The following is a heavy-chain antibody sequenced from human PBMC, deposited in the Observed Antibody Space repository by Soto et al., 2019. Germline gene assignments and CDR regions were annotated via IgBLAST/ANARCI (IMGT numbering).Heavy chain of an antibody. CDR2: IYYNGNT. CDR1: GGAVSSGSYY. CDR3: ARGAAGTFDWFDP. Sequence: QVQLQESGPGLVQPSETLSLTCTVSGGAVSSGSYYWSWIRQPPGKGLEWIGFIYYNGNTNHNPSLKSRVTISIATSKNQFSLKLRSVTAADTAVYYCARGAAGTFDWFDPWGQGTLVTVSS. J-gene: IGHJ5*02. V-gene: IGHV4-61*01. D-gene: IGHD6-13*01.